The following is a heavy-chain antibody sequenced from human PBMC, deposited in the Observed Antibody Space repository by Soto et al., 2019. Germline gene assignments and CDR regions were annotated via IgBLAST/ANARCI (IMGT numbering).Heavy chain of an antibody. CDR2: ISAYNGNT. D-gene: IGHD3-10*01. CDR1: GYTFTSYG. Sequence: ASVKVSCKASGYTFTSYGISWVRQAPGQGLEWMGWISAYNGNTNYAQKLQGRYTMTKDTSTTTAYMDLRSLRFDDTAVYYCARVFDSTMFREVIIISGSVFDIWGQGTMVPVSS. V-gene: IGHV1-18*01. CDR3: ARVFDSTMFREVIIISGSVFDI. J-gene: IGHJ3*02.